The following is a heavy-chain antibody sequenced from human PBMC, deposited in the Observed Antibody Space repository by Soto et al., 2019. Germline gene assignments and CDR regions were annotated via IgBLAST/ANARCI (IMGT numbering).Heavy chain of an antibody. CDR2: ISAYNGDP. J-gene: IGHJ4*02. D-gene: IGHD2-15*01. V-gene: IGHV1-18*01. CDR1: AYTFTSYG. CDR3: ARDPFSRRGGNPWFDY. Sequence: QVQLVQSGAEVKKPGASVKVSCKASAYTFTSYGISWVRQAPGQGLEWMGWISAYNGDPDSAQKFQGRVTMTTDTATNTAYMEVRSLRSSDTTVYYCARDPFSRRGGNPWFDYRGQGTLVTVSS.